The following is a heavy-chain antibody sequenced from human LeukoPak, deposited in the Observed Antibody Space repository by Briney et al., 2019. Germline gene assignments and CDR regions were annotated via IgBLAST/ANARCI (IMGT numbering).Heavy chain of an antibody. V-gene: IGHV4-59*01. CDR3: ARGYSSGWSPIYFDY. CDR2: IYYSGST. CDR1: GGSISRYY. D-gene: IGHD6-19*01. Sequence: SETLSLTCTVSGGSISRYYWHWIRQPPGKGLEWIGYIYYSGSTNYNPSLKSRVTISVDTSKNQFSLKLRSVTAAGTAVYYCARGYSSGWSPIYFDYWGQGTLVTVSS. J-gene: IGHJ4*02.